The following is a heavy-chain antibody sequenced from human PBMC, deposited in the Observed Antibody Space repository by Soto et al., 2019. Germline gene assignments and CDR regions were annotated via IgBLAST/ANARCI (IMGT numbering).Heavy chain of an antibody. J-gene: IGHJ4*02. CDR1: GFTFSTYW. Sequence: EVQLVESGGGLVQPGGSLRLPCAASGFTFSTYWMTWVRQPPGKGLEWVASINQDGSERYYVDSVRGRFTISRDNAKNALYQQMKSQRAECTAVYYCVCGGNFFVYWGQGTLVTVSP. CDR3: VCGGNFFVY. CDR2: INQDGSER. D-gene: IGHD3-16*01. V-gene: IGHV3-7*01.